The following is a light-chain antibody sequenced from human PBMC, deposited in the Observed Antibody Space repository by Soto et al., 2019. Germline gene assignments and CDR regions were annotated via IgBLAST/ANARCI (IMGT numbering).Light chain of an antibody. J-gene: IGKJ4*01. CDR2: DAS. Sequence: EIVLTPSPATLSLSPGERATLSCRASQSVSSYLAWYQQKPGQAPRLLIYDASNRATGIPARFSGSGSGTEFTLTISSLQSEDFAVYYCQQYNNWPPGTFGGGTKVDIK. CDR3: QQYNNWPPGT. CDR1: QSVSSY. V-gene: IGKV3-11*01.